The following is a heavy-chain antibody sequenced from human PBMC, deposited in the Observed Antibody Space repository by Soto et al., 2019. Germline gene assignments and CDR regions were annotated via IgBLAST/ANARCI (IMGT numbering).Heavy chain of an antibody. J-gene: IGHJ6*02. Sequence: SEALSVTCTVSGGSISSYYWSWIRQPPGKGLEWIGYIYYSGSTNYNPSLKSRVTISVDTSKNQFSLKLSSVTAADTAVYYCARDGRPYDFWSGYIASVDYYGMDVWGQGTTVTVSS. V-gene: IGHV4-59*12. CDR1: GGSISSYY. CDR3: ARDGRPYDFWSGYIASVDYYGMDV. CDR2: IYYSGST. D-gene: IGHD3-3*01.